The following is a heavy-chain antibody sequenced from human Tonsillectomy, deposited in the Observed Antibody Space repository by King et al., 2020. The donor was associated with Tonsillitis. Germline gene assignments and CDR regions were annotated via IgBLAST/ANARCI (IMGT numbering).Heavy chain of an antibody. Sequence: VQLVESGGGVVQPGRSLRLSCAASGFTFSSYAMHWVRQAPGKGPEWVAGISYDGSRKHYADSVKGRFTISRDNSKNTVYLQMNSLRAEDTAVYYCARDKESGSFYGYFENWGQGALVTVSS. CDR3: ARDKESGSFYGYFEN. CDR1: GFTFSSYA. J-gene: IGHJ4*02. V-gene: IGHV3-30-3*01. CDR2: ISYDGSRK. D-gene: IGHD1-26*01.